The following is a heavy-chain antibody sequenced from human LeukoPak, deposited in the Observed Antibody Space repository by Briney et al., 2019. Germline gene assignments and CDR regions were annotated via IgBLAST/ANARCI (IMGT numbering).Heavy chain of an antibody. Sequence: SVKVSCKASGGTFSSYAISWVRQAPGQGLEWMGGIIPIFGTANYAQKFQGRVTITTDESTSTAYMELSSLRSEDTAVYYCARSRIFGVVTEYYFDYWGQGTLVTVSS. J-gene: IGHJ4*02. V-gene: IGHV1-69*05. CDR2: IIPIFGTA. CDR3: ARSRIFGVVTEYYFDY. CDR1: GGTFSSYA. D-gene: IGHD3-3*01.